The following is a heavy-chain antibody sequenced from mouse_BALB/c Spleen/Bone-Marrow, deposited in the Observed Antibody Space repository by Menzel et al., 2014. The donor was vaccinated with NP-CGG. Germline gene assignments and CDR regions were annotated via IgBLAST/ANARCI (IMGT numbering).Heavy chain of an antibody. V-gene: IGHV1-67*01. D-gene: IGHD2-4*01. CDR3: ARGSMITTDWFAY. CDR2: ISTHSGNT. CDR1: GYTFTDYA. Sequence: VQLQQSGPELVRPGVSVKISCKGSGYTFTDYAMHWVKQSHAKSLEWIGVISTHSGNTNYNQKFKGKATMTVDKSSSTAYMELARLTSEDSAIYYCARGSMITTDWFAYWGQGTLVTVSA. J-gene: IGHJ3*01.